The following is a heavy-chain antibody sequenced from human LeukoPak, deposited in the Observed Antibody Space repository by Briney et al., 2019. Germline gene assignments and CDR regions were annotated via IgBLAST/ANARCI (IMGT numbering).Heavy chain of an antibody. CDR2: INPSNGDT. J-gene: IGHJ4*02. D-gene: IGHD5-12*01. Sequence: ASVKVSCKASGYTFTGYYIHWVRPAPGQGLEWMGRINPSNGDTKYAQKFRGRVTMTRDTYMTTAYMELNRLRFDDTAVYYCARFGYSGYDLNLDYWGQGTLVTVSS. V-gene: IGHV1-2*06. CDR1: GYTFTGYY. CDR3: ARFGYSGYDLNLDY.